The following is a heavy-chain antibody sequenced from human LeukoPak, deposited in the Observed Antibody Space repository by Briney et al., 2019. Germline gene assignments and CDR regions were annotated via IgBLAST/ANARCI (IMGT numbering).Heavy chain of an antibody. J-gene: IGHJ5*02. Sequence: SVKVSCKASGGTFSSYTISWVRQAPGQGLEWMGRIIPILGIANYAQKFQGRVTITADKSTSTAYMGLSSLRSEDTAVYYCARGPPDADGWFDPWGQGTLVTVSS. V-gene: IGHV1-69*02. CDR2: IIPILGIA. D-gene: IGHD5-24*01. CDR1: GGTFSSYT. CDR3: ARGPPDADGWFDP.